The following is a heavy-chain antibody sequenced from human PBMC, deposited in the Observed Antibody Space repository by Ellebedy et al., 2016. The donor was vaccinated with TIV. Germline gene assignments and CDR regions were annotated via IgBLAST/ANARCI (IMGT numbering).Heavy chain of an antibody. CDR2: ISHNGYT. CDR3: ARDDRDGYFLGLDY. V-gene: IGHV4-38-2*02. Sequence: SETLSLTXNVSGYSITSGYYWGWIRQTPGKGLEWIGSISHNGYTYDNPSLKSRVTISADKSKNQFSLKLSSVTAADTAVYYCARDDRDGYFLGLDYWGQGTLVTVSS. J-gene: IGHJ4*02. D-gene: IGHD5-24*01. CDR1: GYSITSGYY.